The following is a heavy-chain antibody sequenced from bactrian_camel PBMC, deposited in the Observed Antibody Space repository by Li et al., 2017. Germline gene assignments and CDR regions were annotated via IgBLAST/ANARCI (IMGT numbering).Heavy chain of an antibody. D-gene: IGHD2*01. CDR2: FRTDGNT. Sequence: HVQLVESGGGSVQAGGSLRLSCAASGYTITDTSMGWFRQAPGKGLEWVSSFRTDGNTYYADSVKGRFTISGDSANGTVFLEMNSLKSEDTAVYYCATARGGAWYDEFNYWGQGTQVTVS. J-gene: IGHJ4*01. CDR1: GYTITDTS. V-gene: IGHV3S9*01. CDR3: ATARGGAWYDEFNY.